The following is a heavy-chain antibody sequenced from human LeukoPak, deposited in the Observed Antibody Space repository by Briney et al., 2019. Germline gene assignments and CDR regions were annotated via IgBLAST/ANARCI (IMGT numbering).Heavy chain of an antibody. CDR1: GGSISSGTYY. V-gene: IGHV4-61*02. D-gene: IGHD3-9*01. CDR2: IYTSGSA. Sequence: SETLSLTCTVSGGSISSGTYYWTWIRQPAGKGLEWIGRIYTSGSANYNPSLKSRVTMSVDTSKNQFSLKLSSVTAADTAVYYCARGYYDILTGYYRDYWGQGTLVTVSS. J-gene: IGHJ4*02. CDR3: ARGYYDILTGYYRDY.